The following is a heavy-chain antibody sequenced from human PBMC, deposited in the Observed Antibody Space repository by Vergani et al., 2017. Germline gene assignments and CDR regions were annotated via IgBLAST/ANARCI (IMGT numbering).Heavy chain of an antibody. CDR3: TTDPRDCGDGSCYWLRDHHYYGMDV. J-gene: IGHJ6*02. V-gene: IGHV3-15*07. CDR1: GFSFRNDW. D-gene: IGHD2-21*01. CDR2: IKSTFDRGTT. Sequence: EVQLVESGGGIVKPGGSLRLSCVASGFSFRNDWMNWVRRTPGKGLEWVGRIKSTFDRGTTDYAAAVKGRFTISRDDSNNTLFLQMNGLKTVDIGVYYCTTDPRDCGDGSCYWLRDHHYYGMDVWGQGTTVTVSS.